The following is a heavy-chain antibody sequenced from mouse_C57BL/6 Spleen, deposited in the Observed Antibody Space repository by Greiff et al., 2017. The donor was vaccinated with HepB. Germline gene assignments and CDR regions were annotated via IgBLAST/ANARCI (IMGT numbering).Heavy chain of an antibody. CDR2: IYPGDGDT. J-gene: IGHJ2*01. D-gene: IGHD1-1*01. CDR1: GYAFSSSW. V-gene: IGHV1-82*01. Sequence: QVQLQQSGPELVKPGASVKISCKASGYAFSSSWMNWVKQRPGKGLEWIGRIYPGDGDTNYNGKFKGKATQTADKSSSTAYMQLSSLTSEDSAVYSCESGETYYGSRPYMDYWGKGTTLTVSS. CDR3: ESGETYYGSRPYMDY.